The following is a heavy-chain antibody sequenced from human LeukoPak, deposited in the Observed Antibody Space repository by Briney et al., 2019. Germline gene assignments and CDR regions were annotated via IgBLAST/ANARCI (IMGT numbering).Heavy chain of an antibody. V-gene: IGHV3-15*01. D-gene: IGHD6-6*01. Sequence: GGSLRLSCAASGFTFSNAWMSWVRQAPGKGLEWVGRIKSKTDGGTTDYAAPVKGRFTISRDDSKNTLCLQMNSLKTEDTAVYYCTQRGSSSPWPYYYYYMDVWGKGTTVTVSS. CDR1: GFTFSNAW. CDR3: TQRGSSSPWPYYYYYMDV. J-gene: IGHJ6*03. CDR2: IKSKTDGGTT.